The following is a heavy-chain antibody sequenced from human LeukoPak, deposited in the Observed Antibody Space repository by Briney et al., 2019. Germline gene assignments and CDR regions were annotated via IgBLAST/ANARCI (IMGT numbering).Heavy chain of an antibody. CDR2: IYSGGST. CDR3: ANVNQRFGELFDY. Sequence: PGGSLRLSCAASGFTVSSNYMSWVRQAPGKGLEWVSLIYSGGSTYYADSVKGRFTVSRDNSKNTLDLQMNSLRAEDTAVYYCANVNQRFGELFDYWGQGTLVTVSS. J-gene: IGHJ4*02. D-gene: IGHD3-10*01. CDR1: GFTVSSNY. V-gene: IGHV3-53*01.